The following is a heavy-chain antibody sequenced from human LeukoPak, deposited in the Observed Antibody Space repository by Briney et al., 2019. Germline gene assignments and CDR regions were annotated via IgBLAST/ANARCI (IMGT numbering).Heavy chain of an antibody. CDR2: IYYTGST. D-gene: IGHD1-26*01. Sequence: SETLSLTCTVSGGSVSSGSYYWSWIRQPPGKGLEWIGYIYYTGSTNYNPSLKSRVTISVDTSKNQFSLKLSSVTAADTAVYYCARHLGAYYYYGMDVWGQGTTVTVSS. J-gene: IGHJ6*02. V-gene: IGHV4-61*01. CDR1: GGSVSSGSYY. CDR3: ARHLGAYYYYGMDV.